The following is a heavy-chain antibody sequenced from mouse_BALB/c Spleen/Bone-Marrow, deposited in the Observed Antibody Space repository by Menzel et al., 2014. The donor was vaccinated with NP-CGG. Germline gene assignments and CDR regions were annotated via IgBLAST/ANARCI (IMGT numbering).Heavy chain of an antibody. D-gene: IGHD1-2*01. CDR1: GFDFSGYW. Sequence: DVKLVESGGGLVQPGGSLKLSCAASGFDFSGYWMTWVRQAPGKGLEWIGEINPDSSTINYTPSLKDKFIISRDNAKNALYLQMRKVRSEDTALYYCARAGYYGYQAVWGAGTTVTVSS. V-gene: IGHV4-1*02. J-gene: IGHJ1*01. CDR3: ARAGYYGYQAV. CDR2: INPDSSTI.